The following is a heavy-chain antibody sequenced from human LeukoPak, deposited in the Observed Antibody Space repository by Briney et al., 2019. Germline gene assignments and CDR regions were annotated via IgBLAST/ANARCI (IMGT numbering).Heavy chain of an antibody. CDR2: INTNTGNP. CDR3: ARDLGREVYGSGSYSDNWFDP. CDR1: GYTFTSYA. Sequence: ASVKVSCKASGYTFTSYAMNWVRQAPGQGLEWMGWINTNTGNPTYAQGFTGRFVFSLDTSVSTAYLQIGSLKAEDTAVYYCARDLGREVYGSGSYSDNWFDPWGQGTLVTVSS. D-gene: IGHD3-10*01. V-gene: IGHV7-4-1*01. J-gene: IGHJ5*02.